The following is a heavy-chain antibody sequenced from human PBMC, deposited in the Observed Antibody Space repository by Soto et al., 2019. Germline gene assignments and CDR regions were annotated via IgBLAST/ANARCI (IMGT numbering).Heavy chain of an antibody. Sequence: SETLSLTCSVSGGSMSEYFWSWVRQSPGKGLEWIGYIYYLGSTDYNPSLKSRVTISVDTSKRQFSLRLTSVTAADTAVYYCARDGYDGSGSPYPAYWGPGTQVT. CDR1: GGSMSEYF. V-gene: IGHV4-59*01. CDR2: IYYLGST. CDR3: ARDGYDGSGSPYPAY. J-gene: IGHJ4*02. D-gene: IGHD3-10*01.